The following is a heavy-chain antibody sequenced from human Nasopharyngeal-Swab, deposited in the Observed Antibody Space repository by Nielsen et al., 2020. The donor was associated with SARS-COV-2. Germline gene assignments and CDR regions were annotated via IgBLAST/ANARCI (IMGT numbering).Heavy chain of an antibody. CDR2: IKPGSGST. Sequence: WVRQAPGQGLEWLGLIKPGSGSTTYAPNFQGRITVTRDTSTSTVYMDLSSLRSEDTAVYYCAKAGYNYGYWYFDFWGTGTTVTVSS. J-gene: IGHJ6*04. CDR3: AKAGYNYGYWYFDF. D-gene: IGHD5-18*01. V-gene: IGHV1-46*01.